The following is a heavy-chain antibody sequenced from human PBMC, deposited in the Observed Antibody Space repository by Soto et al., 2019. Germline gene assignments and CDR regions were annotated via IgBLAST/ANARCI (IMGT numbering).Heavy chain of an antibody. CDR2: IKTNTEGGTT. Sequence: EVQLVESGGGFIYPGGSLRLSCAASGLTISNAWMNWVRQAPGKGLEWVGRIKTNTEGGTTDYAAAVKGRFTVSRDDSKNTPYLQMNSLKTEATAVYYCTTGSVEGVWGQGTTVTVSS. D-gene: IGHD2-15*01. V-gene: IGHV3-15*07. J-gene: IGHJ6*02. CDR1: GLTISNAW. CDR3: TTGSVEGV.